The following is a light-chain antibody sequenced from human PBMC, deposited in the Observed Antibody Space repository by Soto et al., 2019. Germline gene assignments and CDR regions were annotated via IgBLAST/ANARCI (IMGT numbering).Light chain of an antibody. CDR3: QQYNNYGSWT. CDR1: QSISAG. CDR2: KAS. Sequence: DIQMTQSPSTLSASVGDRVTITCRASQSISAGLAWYQQKPGKAPKLLIYKASSLESGVPSRFSGSGSGTEFTLTTSSLQPDDFATYYCQQYNNYGSWTFGQGTKVEIK. J-gene: IGKJ1*01. V-gene: IGKV1-5*03.